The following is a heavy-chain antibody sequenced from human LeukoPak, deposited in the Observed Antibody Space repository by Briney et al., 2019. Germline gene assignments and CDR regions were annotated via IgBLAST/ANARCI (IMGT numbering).Heavy chain of an antibody. CDR2: IYHSGST. Sequence: PSGTLSLTCAVSGGSISSSNWWSWVRQPPGEGLEWIGEIYHSGSTNYNPSLKSRVTTSVDTSKNQFSLNLSSVTAADTAVYYCARSYDVLTGYFDYWGQGTLVTVSS. J-gene: IGHJ4*02. V-gene: IGHV4-4*02. CDR1: GGSISSSNW. D-gene: IGHD3-9*01. CDR3: ARSYDVLTGYFDY.